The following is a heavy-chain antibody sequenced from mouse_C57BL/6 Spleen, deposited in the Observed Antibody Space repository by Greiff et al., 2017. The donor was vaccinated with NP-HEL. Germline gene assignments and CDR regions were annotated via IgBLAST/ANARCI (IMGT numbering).Heavy chain of an antibody. CDR3: ARYTRFLYYAMDY. CDR1: GYSITSDY. D-gene: IGHD1-1*01. Sequence: DVHLVESGPGLAKPSQTLSLTCSVTGYSITSDYWNWIRKFTGNKLEYMGYISYSGSTYYNPSLKSRISITRDTSKNQYYLQLNSVTTEDTATYYCARYTRFLYYAMDYWGQGTSVTVSS. J-gene: IGHJ4*01. CDR2: ISYSGST. V-gene: IGHV3-8*01.